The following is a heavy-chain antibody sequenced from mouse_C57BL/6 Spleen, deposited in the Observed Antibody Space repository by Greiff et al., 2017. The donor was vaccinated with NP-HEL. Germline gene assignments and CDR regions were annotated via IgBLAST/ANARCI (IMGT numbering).Heavy chain of an antibody. CDR3: ARLTTGVPFAY. Sequence: QVQLQQSGAELMKPGASVKLSCKATGYTFTGYWIEWVKQRPGNGLEWIGEILPGSGSTNYNEKFKGKATFTADTSSNSAYMQISSLPNSDAAIYAGARLTTGVPFAYLGQGTLVTVSA. CDR1: GYTFTGYW. V-gene: IGHV1-9*01. J-gene: IGHJ3*01. D-gene: IGHD1-1*01. CDR2: ILPGSGST.